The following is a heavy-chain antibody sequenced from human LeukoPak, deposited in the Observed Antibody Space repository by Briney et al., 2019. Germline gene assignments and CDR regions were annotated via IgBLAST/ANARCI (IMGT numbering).Heavy chain of an antibody. CDR3: ARATVVTRGAFDI. CDR1: GFTFSSYA. D-gene: IGHD4-23*01. CDR2: ISGSGGST. V-gene: IGHV3-23*01. Sequence: SGGSLRLSCAASGFTFSSYAMSWVRQAPGKGLEWVSAISGSGGSTYYADSVKGRFTISRDNSKNTLYLQMNSLRAEDTALYYCARATVVTRGAFDIWGQGTMVTVSS. J-gene: IGHJ3*02.